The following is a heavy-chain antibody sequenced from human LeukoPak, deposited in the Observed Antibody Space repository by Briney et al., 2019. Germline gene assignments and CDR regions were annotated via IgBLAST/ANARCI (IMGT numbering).Heavy chain of an antibody. CDR3: AKGGTTFPDWFDP. V-gene: IGHV3-30*18. CDR2: ISYDGSNK. CDR1: GFTFSSYG. D-gene: IGHD1-1*01. J-gene: IGHJ5*02. Sequence: PGGSLRLSCAASGFTFSSYGMHWVRQAPGKGLEWVAVISYDGSNKYYADSVKGRFTISRDNSKNTLYLQMNSLRAEDTAVYYCAKGGTTFPDWFDPWGQGTLVTVSS.